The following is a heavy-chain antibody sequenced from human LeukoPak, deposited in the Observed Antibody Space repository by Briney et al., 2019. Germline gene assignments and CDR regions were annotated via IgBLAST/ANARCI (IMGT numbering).Heavy chain of an antibody. D-gene: IGHD1-26*01. V-gene: IGHV1-18*04. CDR1: GYTFTGYY. CDR3: AREESIGSYQFLHDY. CDR2: ISPYNGNT. Sequence: ASVKVSCKASGYTFTGYYMHWVRQAPGQGLEWMGWISPYNGNTRYLQKLQGRVTMTTDTSTSTAYMEVSSLRSDDTAVYYCAREESIGSYQFLHDYWGQGTLVTVSP. J-gene: IGHJ4*02.